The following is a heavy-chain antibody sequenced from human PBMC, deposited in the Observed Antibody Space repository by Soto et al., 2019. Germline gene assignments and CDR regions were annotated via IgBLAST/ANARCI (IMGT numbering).Heavy chain of an antibody. CDR1: GGSISSSSYY. J-gene: IGHJ5*02. CDR3: ARRRPPHYDFWSGSGNWFDP. Sequence: SETLSLTCTVSGGSISSSSYYWGWIRQPPGKGLEWIGSIYYSGSTYYNPSLKSRVTISVDTSKNQFSLKLSSVTAADTAVYYCARRRPPHYDFWSGSGNWFDPWGQGTLVTVSS. V-gene: IGHV4-39*01. CDR2: IYYSGST. D-gene: IGHD3-3*01.